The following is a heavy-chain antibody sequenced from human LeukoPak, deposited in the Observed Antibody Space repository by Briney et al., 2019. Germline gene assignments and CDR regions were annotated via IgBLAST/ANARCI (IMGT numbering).Heavy chain of an antibody. J-gene: IGHJ4*02. D-gene: IGHD3-22*01. Sequence: SETLSLTCAVYGGSFSGYYWSWIRQPPGKGLEWIGEINHSGSTNYNPSLKSRVTISVDTSKNQFSLKLSSVTAADTAVYYCARGLLLGDSGGYRPFDYWGQGTLVTVSS. CDR2: INHSGST. CDR3: ARGLLLGDSGGYRPFDY. V-gene: IGHV4-34*01. CDR1: GGSFSGYY.